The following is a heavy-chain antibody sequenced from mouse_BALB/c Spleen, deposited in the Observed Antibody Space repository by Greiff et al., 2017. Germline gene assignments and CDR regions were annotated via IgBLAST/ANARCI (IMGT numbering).Heavy chain of an antibody. CDR3: ARGSSYFDV. V-gene: IGHV1-9*01. Sequence: QVQLQQPGAELVKPGASVKISCKATGYTFSSYWIEWVKQRPGHGLEWIGEILPGSGSTNYNEKFKGKATFTADTSSNTAYMQLSSLTSEDSAVYYCARGSSYFDVWGAGTTVTVSS. D-gene: IGHD1-1*01. CDR1: GYTFSSYW. J-gene: IGHJ1*01. CDR2: ILPGSGST.